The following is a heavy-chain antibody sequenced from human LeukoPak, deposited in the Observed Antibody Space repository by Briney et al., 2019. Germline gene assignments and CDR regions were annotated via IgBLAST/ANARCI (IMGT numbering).Heavy chain of an antibody. D-gene: IGHD2-15*01. V-gene: IGHV1-46*01. J-gene: IGHJ6*02. Sequence: ASVKVSCKASGYTFTSYYMHWVRQAPGQGLEWMGIINPSGGSTSYAQKFQGRVTMTRDTSTTTVYMELSSLRSEDTAVYYCARDRAAVPATGTYYYGMDVWGQGTTVTVS. CDR3: ARDRAAVPATGTYYYGMDV. CDR2: INPSGGST. CDR1: GYTFTSYY.